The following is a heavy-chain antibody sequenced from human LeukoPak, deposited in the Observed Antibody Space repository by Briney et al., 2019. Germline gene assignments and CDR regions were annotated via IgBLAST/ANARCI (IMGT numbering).Heavy chain of an antibody. Sequence: SETLSLTCAVYGGSFSGYYWSWIPQPPGKGLEWIGEINHSGSTNYNPSLKSRVTISVDTSKNQFSLKLSSVTAADTAVYYCARGYNWNYGRYYYYYYMDVWGKGTTVTVSS. V-gene: IGHV4-34*01. CDR1: GGSFSGYY. J-gene: IGHJ6*03. CDR3: ARGYNWNYGRYYYYYYMDV. D-gene: IGHD1-7*01. CDR2: INHSGST.